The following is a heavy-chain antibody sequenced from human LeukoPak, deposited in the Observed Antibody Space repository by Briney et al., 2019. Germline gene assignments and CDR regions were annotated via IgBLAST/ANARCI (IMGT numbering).Heavy chain of an antibody. V-gene: IGHV6-1*01. CDR2: TYYRSKWYN. CDR1: GDRVSANGAA. D-gene: IGHD2-2*01. CDR3: ASGSSTTLYYGMDV. J-gene: IGHJ6*02. Sequence: SQTLSLTCAISGDRVSANGAAWNWIRQSPSRGLEWLGRTYYRSKWYNDYAVSVKSRITINPDTSKNQFSLQLNSVTPEDTAVYYCASGSSTTLYYGMDVWGQGTTVTVSS.